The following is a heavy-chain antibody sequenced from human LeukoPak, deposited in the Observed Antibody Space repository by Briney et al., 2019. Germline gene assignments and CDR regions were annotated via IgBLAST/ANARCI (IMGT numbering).Heavy chain of an antibody. CDR2: ISSSSSTI. D-gene: IGHD3-9*01. CDR3: ARDQRTYYDILTGYYNFDY. V-gene: IGHV3-48*04. Sequence: PGGSPRLSCAASGFTFSSYSMNWVRQAPGKGLEWVSYISSSSSTIYYADSVKGRFTISRDNAKNSLYLQMNSLRAEDTAVYYCARDQRTYYDILTGYYNFDYWGQGTLVTVSS. CDR1: GFTFSSYS. J-gene: IGHJ4*02.